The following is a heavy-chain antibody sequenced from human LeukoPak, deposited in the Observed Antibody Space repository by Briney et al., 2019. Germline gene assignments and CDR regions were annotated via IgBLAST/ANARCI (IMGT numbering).Heavy chain of an antibody. D-gene: IGHD3-10*01. CDR3: ARDHAHYYGSGSYSQR. J-gene: IGHJ4*02. Sequence: GGSLRLSCAASGFTFSSYAMHWVRQAPGKGLEYVSAISSNGGSTYYANSVKGRFTISRDNSKNTLYLQMGSLRAEDMAVYYCARDHAHYYGSGSYSQRWGQGTLVTVSS. CDR2: ISSNGGST. CDR1: GFTFSSYA. V-gene: IGHV3-64*01.